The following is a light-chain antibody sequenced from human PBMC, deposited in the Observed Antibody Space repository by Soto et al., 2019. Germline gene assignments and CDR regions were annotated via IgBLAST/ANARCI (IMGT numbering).Light chain of an antibody. CDR2: GAS. CDR3: QQYSGSPRT. J-gene: IGKJ2*01. Sequence: DTVLTQSPGILSLSPGERATLYCRTSQSIRSNYLAWYQQKAGQAPRLLIYGASSRGGGIPDRFSGSGSGTDFTLTISRLEPEDFAVYYCQQYSGSPRTFGQGTKLEIK. CDR1: QSIRSNY. V-gene: IGKV3-20*01.